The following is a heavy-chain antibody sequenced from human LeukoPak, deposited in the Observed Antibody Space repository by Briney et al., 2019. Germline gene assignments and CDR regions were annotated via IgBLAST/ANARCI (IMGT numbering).Heavy chain of an antibody. D-gene: IGHD3-9*01. CDR1: GFTFSSYS. CDR3: ARDGYFDWLLPTFDY. V-gene: IGHV3-21*01. CDR2: ISSSSSYI. Sequence: GVLRLSCAASGFTFSSYSMNWVRQAPGKGLEWVSSISSSSSYIYYADSVKGRFTISRDNAKNSLYLQMNSLRAEDTAVYYCARDGYFDWLLPTFDYWGQGTLVTVSS. J-gene: IGHJ4*02.